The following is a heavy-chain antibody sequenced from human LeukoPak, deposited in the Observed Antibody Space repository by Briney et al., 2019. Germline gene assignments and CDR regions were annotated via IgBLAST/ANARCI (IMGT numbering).Heavy chain of an antibody. CDR2: IKQDGSEK. J-gene: IGHJ4*02. CDR1: GFTFSSYS. D-gene: IGHD2-15*01. Sequence: GGSLRLSCAASGFTFSSYSMSWVRQAPGKGLEWVANIKQDGSEKYYVDSVKGRFTISRDNAKNSLYLQMNSLRAEDTAVYYCARDPRYCSGGSCYFGYFDYWGQGTLVTVSS. V-gene: IGHV3-7*01. CDR3: ARDPRYCSGGSCYFGYFDY.